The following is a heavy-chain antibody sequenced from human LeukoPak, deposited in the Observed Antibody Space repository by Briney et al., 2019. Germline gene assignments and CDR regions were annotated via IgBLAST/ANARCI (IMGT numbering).Heavy chain of an antibody. Sequence: GGSLRLSCAASGFTFDDYAMHWVRQDPGKGLEWVSGISWNSGTIGYADSVKGRFTISRDNAKNSLYLQMNSLRAEDMALYYCARAARGGLVDRIFDYWGQGTLVTVSS. J-gene: IGHJ4*02. CDR3: ARAARGGLVDRIFDY. D-gene: IGHD3-10*01. CDR1: GFTFDDYA. V-gene: IGHV3-9*03. CDR2: ISWNSGTI.